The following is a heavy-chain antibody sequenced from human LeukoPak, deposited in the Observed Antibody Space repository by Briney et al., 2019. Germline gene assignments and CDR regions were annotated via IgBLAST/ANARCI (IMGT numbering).Heavy chain of an antibody. CDR2: IIPILGVA. D-gene: IGHD1-26*01. CDR3: AKSEVGATTRGYRVSAFDI. J-gene: IGHJ3*02. CDR1: GGTFSSYA. Sequence: SVKVSCKASGGTFSSYAISWVRQAPGQGLEWMGRIIPILGVANYAQKFQGRVTITADKSTSTAYMELSSLRSEDTAVYYCAKSEVGATTRGYRVSAFDIWGQGTMVTVSS. V-gene: IGHV1-69*04.